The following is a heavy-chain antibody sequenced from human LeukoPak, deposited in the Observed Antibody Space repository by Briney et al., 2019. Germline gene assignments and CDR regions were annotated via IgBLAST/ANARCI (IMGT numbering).Heavy chain of an antibody. CDR2: ISGSGGST. D-gene: IGHD5-18*01. CDR3: AKSGFRGYSYGPYYFDY. Sequence: GGSLRPSCAASGFTFSSYAMSWVRQAPGKGLEWVSAISGSGGSTYYADSVKGRFTISRDNSKNTLYLQMNSLRAEDTAVYYCAKSGFRGYSYGPYYFDYWGQGTLVTVSS. V-gene: IGHV3-23*01. CDR1: GFTFSSYA. J-gene: IGHJ4*02.